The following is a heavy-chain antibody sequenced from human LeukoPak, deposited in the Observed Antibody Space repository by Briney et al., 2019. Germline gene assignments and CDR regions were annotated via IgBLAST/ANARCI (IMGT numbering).Heavy chain of an antibody. CDR2: IYTSGST. V-gene: IGHV4-4*07. Sequence: SETLSLTCTVSGASMSTYYWSWIRQPAGKGLEWIGRIYTSGSTNYNPSLKSRVTISVDTSKNQFSLKLSSVTAADTAVYYCARDSLYYYGSGRFWFDPWGQGTLVTVSS. J-gene: IGHJ5*02. CDR1: GASMSTYY. D-gene: IGHD3-10*01. CDR3: ARDSLYYYGSGRFWFDP.